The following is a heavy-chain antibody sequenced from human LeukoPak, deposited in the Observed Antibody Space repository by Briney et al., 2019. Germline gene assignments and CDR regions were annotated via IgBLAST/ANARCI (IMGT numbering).Heavy chain of an antibody. CDR1: GDSISSSSYY. D-gene: IGHD3-22*01. CDR2: IYYSGST. Sequence: SETLSLTCTVSGDSISSSSYYWGWIRQPPGKGLEWIGYIYYSGSTNYNPSLKSRVTISVDTSKNQFSLKLSSVTAADTAVYYCARHFYYDSSGLFDYWGQGTLVTVSS. J-gene: IGHJ4*02. CDR3: ARHFYYDSSGLFDY. V-gene: IGHV4-61*05.